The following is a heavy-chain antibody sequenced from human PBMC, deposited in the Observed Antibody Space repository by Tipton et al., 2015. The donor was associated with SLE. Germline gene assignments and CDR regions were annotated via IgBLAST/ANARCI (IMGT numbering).Heavy chain of an antibody. V-gene: IGHV4-39*07. CDR2: IYYSGST. CDR1: GGSISSSSYY. D-gene: IGHD3-16*01. Sequence: TLFLTCTVSGGSISSSSYYWGWIRQPPGKGLEWIGSIYYSGSTYYNPSLKSRVTISVDTSKNQFSLKLSSVTAADTAVYYCARVQAYEGFDPWGQGTLVTVSS. CDR3: ARVQAYEGFDP. J-gene: IGHJ5*02.